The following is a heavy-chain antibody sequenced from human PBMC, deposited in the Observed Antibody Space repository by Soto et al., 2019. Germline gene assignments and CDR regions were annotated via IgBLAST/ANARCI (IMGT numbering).Heavy chain of an antibody. V-gene: IGHV3-33*01. Sequence: GGSLRLSCAASGFTFSSYGMHWVRQAPGKGLEWVAVIWYDGSNKYYADSVKGRFTISRDNSKNTLYLQMNSLRAEDTAVYYCARDYDSSGYYYFDYWGQGTLVTVSS. J-gene: IGHJ4*02. CDR3: ARDYDSSGYYYFDY. CDR2: IWYDGSNK. D-gene: IGHD3-22*01. CDR1: GFTFSSYG.